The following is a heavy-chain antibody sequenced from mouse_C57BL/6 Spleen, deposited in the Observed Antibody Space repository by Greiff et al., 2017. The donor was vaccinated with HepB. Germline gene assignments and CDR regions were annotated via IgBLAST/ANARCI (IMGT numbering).Heavy chain of an antibody. V-gene: IGHV5-17*01. Sequence: EVKLVESGGGLVKPGGSLKLSCAASGFTFSDYGMHWVRQAPEKGLEWVAYISSGSSTIYYADTVKGRFTISRDNAKNTLFLQMTRLRSEDTAMYYCARLGDPRYFDVWGTGTTVTVSS. CDR1: GFTFSDYG. J-gene: IGHJ1*03. CDR3: ARLGDPRYFDV. D-gene: IGHD3-3*01. CDR2: ISSGSSTI.